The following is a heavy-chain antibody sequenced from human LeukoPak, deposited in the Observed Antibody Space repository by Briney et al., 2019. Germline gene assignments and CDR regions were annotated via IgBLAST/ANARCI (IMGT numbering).Heavy chain of an antibody. Sequence: PGGSLRLSCAASGFTFSTYGMHWVRQAPGKGLEWVAVLSYDGSIANYADSLKGRFTVSRDNSKNTVYLRMNSLRAEDPAVYYCAKDIGAVVIHSDALDYSGQGTLVIVSS. CDR1: GFTFSTYG. CDR3: AKDIGAVVIHSDALDY. D-gene: IGHD1-26*01. V-gene: IGHV3-30*18. CDR2: LSYDGSIA. J-gene: IGHJ4*02.